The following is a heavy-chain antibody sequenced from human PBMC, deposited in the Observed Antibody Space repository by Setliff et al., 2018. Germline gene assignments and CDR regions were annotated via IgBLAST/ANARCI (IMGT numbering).Heavy chain of an antibody. CDR1: GGTFSSYA. V-gene: IGHV1-8*02. D-gene: IGHD5-18*01. CDR3: ARGGDTAMVNPDYYYYYYMDV. J-gene: IGHJ6*03. CDR2: MNPNSGNT. Sequence: ASVKVSCKASGGTFSSYAISWVRQATGQGLEWMGWMNPNSGNTGYAQKFQGRVTMTRNTSISTAYMELSSLRSEDTAVYYCARGGDTAMVNPDYYYYYYMDVWGKGTTVTVSS.